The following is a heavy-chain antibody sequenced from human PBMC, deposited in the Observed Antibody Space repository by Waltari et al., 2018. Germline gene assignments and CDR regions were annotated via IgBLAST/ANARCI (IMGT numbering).Heavy chain of an antibody. D-gene: IGHD3-3*01. CDR2: IYHSVSI. CDR3: ARHLPRTITRPDWFDP. Sequence: QVQLQESGPGLVKPSETLSLTCAVSGSSISSGYYWGWIRQPQGKGLEWIGSIYHSVSIYYNPSLKSRVTISLDTSKNQFSLQLSAVTAADTAVYYCARHLPRTITRPDWFDPWGQGTLVTVSS. J-gene: IGHJ5*02. V-gene: IGHV4-38-2*01. CDR1: GSSISSGYY.